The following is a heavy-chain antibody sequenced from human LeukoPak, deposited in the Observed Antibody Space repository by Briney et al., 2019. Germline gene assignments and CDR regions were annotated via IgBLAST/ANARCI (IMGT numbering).Heavy chain of an antibody. J-gene: IGHJ3*02. V-gene: IGHV3-23*01. CDR1: GFTFSSYA. CDR2: ISGSGGST. Sequence: AGGSLRLSCAASGFTFSSYAMSWVRQAPGKGLEWVSAISGSGGSTYYADSVKGRFTISRDNSKNTLYLQMNSLRAEDTALYYCARRRRIEAAGSRGDAFDIWGQGTMVTVSS. CDR3: ARRRRIEAAGSRGDAFDI. D-gene: IGHD6-13*01.